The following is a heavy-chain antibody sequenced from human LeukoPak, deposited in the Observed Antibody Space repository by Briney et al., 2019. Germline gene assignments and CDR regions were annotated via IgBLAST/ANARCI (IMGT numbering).Heavy chain of an antibody. CDR1: GGSISSGSYY. CDR3: ARFSFYGST. D-gene: IGHD3-10*01. J-gene: IGHJ4*02. V-gene: IGHV4-61*10. Sequence: ETLSLTCTVSGGSISSGSYYWSWIRQPAGKGLEWIGYIYYSGSTNYNPSLKSRVTISVDTSKNQFSLKLSSVTAADTAVYYCARFSFYGSTWGQGTLVTVSS. CDR2: IYYSGST.